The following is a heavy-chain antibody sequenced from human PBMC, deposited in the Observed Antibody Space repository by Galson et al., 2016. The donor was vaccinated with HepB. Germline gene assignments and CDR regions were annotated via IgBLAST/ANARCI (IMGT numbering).Heavy chain of an antibody. V-gene: IGHV1-18*01. D-gene: IGHD6-19*01. CDR1: GYTSTTYD. Sequence: SVKVSCKASGYTSTTYDIIWVRQAPGQGLEWLGWIRAYDRNTKSAQKVQDRVTITIDTSTSTAYMDLRGLRSDDTAVYYCAWTQSSGWYGTDYWGQGTLVTVSS. CDR3: AWTQSSGWYGTDY. CDR2: IRAYDRNT. J-gene: IGHJ4*02.